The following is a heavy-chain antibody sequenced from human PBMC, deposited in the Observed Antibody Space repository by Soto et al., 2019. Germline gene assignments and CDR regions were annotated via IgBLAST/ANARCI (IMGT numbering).Heavy chain of an antibody. CDR1: GGSVSSGNSH. D-gene: IGHD6-25*01. Sequence: SETLSLTCNVSGGSVSSGNSHWSWIRQPPGKGLEWIGNIHYSGSTNNNPSLKSRVTMSVDTTRNQFSLKLTSVTAADTAVYYCARDVPAASLDYWGLGILVTVSS. CDR2: IHYSGST. V-gene: IGHV4-61*01. J-gene: IGHJ4*02. CDR3: ARDVPAASLDY.